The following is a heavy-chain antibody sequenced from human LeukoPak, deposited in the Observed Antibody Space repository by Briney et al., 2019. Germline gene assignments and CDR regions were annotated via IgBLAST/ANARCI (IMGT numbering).Heavy chain of an antibody. J-gene: IGHJ5*02. V-gene: IGHV1-24*01. CDR2: FDPEDGET. CDR3: ARGGNNWGSGRKGAWFDP. CDR1: GYTLTELS. Sequence: GASVKVSCKVSGYTLTELSMHWVRQAPGKGLEWMGGFDPEDGETIYAQKFQGRVTMTEDTSTDTAYMELSSLRSEDTAVYYCARGGNNWGSGRKGAWFDPWGQGTLVTVSS. D-gene: IGHD7-27*01.